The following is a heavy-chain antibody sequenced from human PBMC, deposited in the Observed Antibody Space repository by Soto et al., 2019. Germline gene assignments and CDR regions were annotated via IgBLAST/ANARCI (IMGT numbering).Heavy chain of an antibody. CDR1: GGSISSSNYY. D-gene: IGHD1-26*01. CDR2: IYYSGST. Sequence: QLQLQESGPGLVKPSETLSLTCTVSGGSISSSNYYWGWIRQPPGKGLEWIGSIYYSGSTYYNPSLKSRVTISVYTSKCQFSLKLSSVTAADTAVYYCATQEVGGSYVYTFDPWGQGTLVTVSS. J-gene: IGHJ5*02. CDR3: ATQEVGGSYVYTFDP. V-gene: IGHV4-39*01.